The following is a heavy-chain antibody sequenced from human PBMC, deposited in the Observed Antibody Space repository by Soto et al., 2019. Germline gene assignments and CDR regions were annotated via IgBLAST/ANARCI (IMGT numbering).Heavy chain of an antibody. CDR3: VKAIPSSTVTPDY. V-gene: IGHV3-66*01. J-gene: IGHJ4*02. Sequence: GGSLRLSCAASGFTVSSNYMSWVRQAPGKGLEWVSVIYSGGSTYYADSVKGRFTISRDNSKNTLYLQMNSLRAEDTAVYYCVKAIPSSTVTPDYWGQGTLVTVSS. D-gene: IGHD4-4*01. CDR1: GFTVSSNY. CDR2: IYSGGST.